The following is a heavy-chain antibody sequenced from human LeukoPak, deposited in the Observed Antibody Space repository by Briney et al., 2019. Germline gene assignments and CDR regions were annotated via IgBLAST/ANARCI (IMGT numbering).Heavy chain of an antibody. CDR2: INRSGST. V-gene: IGHV4-34*01. Sequence: PSETLSLTCAVYGGSFSGYYWSWIRQPPGKGLEWIGEINRSGSTNYNPSLKSRVTISVDTSKKQFSLKVSSVTAADTAVCYCAREDRYGMGVWGQGTTVTVSS. CDR1: GGSFSGYY. J-gene: IGHJ6*02. CDR3: AREDRYGMGV.